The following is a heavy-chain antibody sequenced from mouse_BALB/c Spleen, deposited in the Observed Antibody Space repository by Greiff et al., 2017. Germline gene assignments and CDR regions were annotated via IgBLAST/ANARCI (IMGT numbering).Heavy chain of an antibody. Sequence: EVKVVESGGGLVKPVGSLKLSCAASGFAFRSYDLSFVRQTPETRLEWVAYISSGGGSTYYPDTVKGRFTISRDNAKNTLYLQMSSLKSEDTAMYYCARHYYGYNYAMDYWGQGTSVTVSA. V-gene: IGHV5-12-1*01. CDR1: GFAFRSYD. CDR3: ARHYYGYNYAMDY. CDR2: ISSGGGST. D-gene: IGHD1-2*01. J-gene: IGHJ4*01.